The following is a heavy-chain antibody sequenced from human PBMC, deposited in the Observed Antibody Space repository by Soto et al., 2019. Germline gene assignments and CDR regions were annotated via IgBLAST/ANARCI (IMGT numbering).Heavy chain of an antibody. Sequence: GGSLRLSCAASGFTFSSYWMSWVRQAPGKGLEWVANIKQDGSEKYYVDSVKGRFTISRDNAKNSLYLQMNGLRAEDTAVYYCARWPTGYSSSWLDYWGQGTLVTVSS. J-gene: IGHJ4*02. CDR2: IKQDGSEK. CDR1: GFTFSSYW. V-gene: IGHV3-7*01. CDR3: ARWPTGYSSSWLDY. D-gene: IGHD6-13*01.